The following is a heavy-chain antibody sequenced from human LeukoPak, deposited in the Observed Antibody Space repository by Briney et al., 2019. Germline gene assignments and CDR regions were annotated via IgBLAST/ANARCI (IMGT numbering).Heavy chain of an antibody. Sequence: GGSLRLSCAASGFTFSSYSMNWVRQAPGKGLEWVSFISSSSSTICYADSVKGRFTISRDNAKNSLYMQMNSLRAEDTAVYYCARGAYNSGWSGGYWGQGTLATVSS. D-gene: IGHD6-19*01. J-gene: IGHJ4*02. CDR2: ISSSSSTI. CDR1: GFTFSSYS. V-gene: IGHV3-48*01. CDR3: ARGAYNSGWSGGY.